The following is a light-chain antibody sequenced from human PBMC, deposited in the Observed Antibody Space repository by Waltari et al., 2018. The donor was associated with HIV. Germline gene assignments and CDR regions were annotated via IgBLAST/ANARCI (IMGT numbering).Light chain of an antibody. CDR2: SNK. CDR3: ATWDDSPDGPV. CDR1: SSNIGSTT. V-gene: IGLV1-44*01. Sequence: QSVLTQPPSASGTPGQRVTISCSGRSSNIGSTTVNWYQHLPGTAPTLLIYSNKQRPSGVPDRFSGSKSGTSASLAISGLQSEDEADYYCATWDDSPDGPVFGGGTKLTVL. J-gene: IGLJ3*02.